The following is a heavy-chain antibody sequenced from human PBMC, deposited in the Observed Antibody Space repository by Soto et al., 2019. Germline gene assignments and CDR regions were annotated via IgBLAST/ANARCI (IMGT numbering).Heavy chain of an antibody. CDR2: IYSTGTT. CDR3: ARIDSGHSGRFDC. J-gene: IGHJ4*02. Sequence: QVQLQESGPGLVKPSETLSLTCTVSGGSISSYYWSWIRQPPGKGLEWVGYIYSTGTTNYNPSLKSRVTILVDTSRNQFSLELSSVPAAETALHYCARIDSGHSGRFDCWGQGTLVTVSS. D-gene: IGHD3-22*01. V-gene: IGHV4-59*08. CDR1: GGSISSYY.